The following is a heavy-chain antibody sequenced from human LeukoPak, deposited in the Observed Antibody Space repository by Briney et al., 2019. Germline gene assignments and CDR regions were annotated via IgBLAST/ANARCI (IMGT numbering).Heavy chain of an antibody. D-gene: IGHD2-15*01. CDR1: GGTFSSYA. CDR3: SRSLRYCSGGSCYAAFDI. CDR2: IIPILGIA. J-gene: IGHJ3*02. V-gene: IGHV1-69*04. Sequence: SVTVSFKASGGTFSSYAISRVRQAPGQGLEWKERIIPILGIANYAQKFPGRVTITTNKSTTTAYMELSSLRSEATAASDYSRSLRYCSGGSCYAAFDIWGQGTMVIVSS.